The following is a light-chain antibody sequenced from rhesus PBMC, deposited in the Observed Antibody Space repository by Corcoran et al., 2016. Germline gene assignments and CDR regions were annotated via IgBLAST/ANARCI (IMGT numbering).Light chain of an antibody. CDR3: QQHNSYPRT. CDR2: YAS. V-gene: IGKV1S14*01. J-gene: IGKJ1*01. Sequence: DIQMTQSPSSLSASVGDTVTITCRASQGISNYLVWYKQKPGKAPKPLIYYASNLESGVPSRFSGSGSGPYFTLTISCLQPEDFAIYSCQQHNSYPRTFGQGTKVEIK. CDR1: QGISNY.